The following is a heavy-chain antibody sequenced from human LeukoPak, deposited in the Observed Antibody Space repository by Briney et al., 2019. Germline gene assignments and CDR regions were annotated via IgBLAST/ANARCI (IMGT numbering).Heavy chain of an antibody. CDR2: ISSGSSAR. CDR3: ARMSGSRLPGY. CDR1: GFTFSSHS. Sequence: LGGSLRLSCAASGFTFSSHSMNWVRQTPGKGLEWVSYISSGSSARYYAGSVKGRFTISRDDARNSLYLQMNSLRAEDTAVYYCARMSGSRLPGYWGQGTLVTVSS. D-gene: IGHD3-3*01. J-gene: IGHJ4*02. V-gene: IGHV3-48*01.